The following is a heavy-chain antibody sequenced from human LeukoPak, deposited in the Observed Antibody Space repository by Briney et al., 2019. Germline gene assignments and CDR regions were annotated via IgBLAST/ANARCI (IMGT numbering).Heavy chain of an antibody. D-gene: IGHD3-10*01. V-gene: IGHV4-61*01. CDR3: ARERGISMVV. J-gene: IGHJ4*02. Sequence: SETLSLTCTVSGDSVTSGSYFWSWVRQPPGKGLEWIGYISSSGTTTYSPSLKSRVTISQDMPQNQFSLRLSSVTAADTAMYYCARERGISMVVWGQGTLVTVSS. CDR1: GDSVTSGSYF. CDR2: ISSSGTT.